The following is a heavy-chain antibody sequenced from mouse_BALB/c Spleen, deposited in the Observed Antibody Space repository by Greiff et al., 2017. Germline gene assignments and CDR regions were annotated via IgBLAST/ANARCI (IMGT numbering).Heavy chain of an antibody. CDR3: ASYAMDY. V-gene: IGHV5-6*02. Sequence: EVMLVESGGDLVKPGGSLKLSCAASGFTFSSYGMSWVRQTPDKRLEWVATISSGGSYTYYPDSVKGRFTISRDNAKNTLYLQMSSLKSEDTAMYYCASYAMDYWGQGTSVTVSS. J-gene: IGHJ4*01. CDR1: GFTFSSYG. CDR2: ISSGGSYT.